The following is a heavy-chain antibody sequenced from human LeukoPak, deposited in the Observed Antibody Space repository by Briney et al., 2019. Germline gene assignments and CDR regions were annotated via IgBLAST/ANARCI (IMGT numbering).Heavy chain of an antibody. D-gene: IGHD2-21*02. CDR1: GGSISSYY. Sequence: SETLSLTCPVSGGSISSYYWHWIRQPPGKGLEWIGYLYYSGNTYYNPSLKSRVTISVDTSKNQFSLKLSSVTAADTAVYFCARAAYCGGDCYYYFDYWGQGTLVTVSS. V-gene: IGHV4-59*01. CDR3: ARAAYCGGDCYYYFDY. CDR2: LYYSGNT. J-gene: IGHJ4*02.